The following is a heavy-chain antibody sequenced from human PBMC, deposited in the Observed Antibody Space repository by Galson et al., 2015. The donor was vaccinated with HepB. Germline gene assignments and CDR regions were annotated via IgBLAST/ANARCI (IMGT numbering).Heavy chain of an antibody. J-gene: IGHJ6*02. D-gene: IGHD2-2*02. CDR3: ARDLRPYCSSTSCYREGYYYYYGMDV. Sequence: SLRLSCAASGFTFSSYAMHWVRQAPGKGLEWVAVISYDGSNKYYADSVKGRFTISRDNSKNTLYLQMNSLRAEDTAVYYCARDLRPYCSSTSCYREGYYYYYGMDVWGQGTTVTVSS. V-gene: IGHV3-30-3*01. CDR2: ISYDGSNK. CDR1: GFTFSSYA.